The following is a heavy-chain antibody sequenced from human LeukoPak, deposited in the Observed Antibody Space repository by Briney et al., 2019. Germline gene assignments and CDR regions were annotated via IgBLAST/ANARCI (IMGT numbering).Heavy chain of an antibody. CDR3: ASSLLAWNYGGWSAFDI. J-gene: IGHJ3*02. Sequence: GESLKISSKGSGYSFTSYWIGWVRQVPGKGLEWMGIIYPGDSDTRYSPSFQGQVTISADKSISTAYLQWSSLKASDTAMYYCASSLLAWNYGGWSAFDIWGQGTMVTVSS. D-gene: IGHD1-7*01. CDR1: GYSFTSYW. CDR2: IYPGDSDT. V-gene: IGHV5-51*01.